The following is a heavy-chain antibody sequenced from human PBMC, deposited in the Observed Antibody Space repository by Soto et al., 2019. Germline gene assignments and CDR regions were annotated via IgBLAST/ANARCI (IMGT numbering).Heavy chain of an antibody. J-gene: IGHJ4*02. Sequence: PGGSLRLSCAASGFTFSSYGMHWVRQAPGKGLEWVAVIWYDGSNKYYADSVKGRFFISRDNSNNTLFLRVSSLRVEDTATYYCAKEGSSGWRKYFDHWGQGTPVTVSS. CDR1: GFTFSSYG. V-gene: IGHV3-33*06. CDR2: IWYDGSNK. CDR3: AKEGSSGWRKYFDH. D-gene: IGHD6-19*01.